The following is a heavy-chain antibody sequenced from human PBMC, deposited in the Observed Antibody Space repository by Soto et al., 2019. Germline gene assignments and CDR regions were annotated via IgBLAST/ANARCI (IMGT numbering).Heavy chain of an antibody. D-gene: IGHD5-12*01. J-gene: IGHJ6*03. CDR1: GVRFTDYY. CDR3: VRVSGGATATLAYYYFYMDV. CDR2: INPNSGVT. V-gene: IGHV1-2*04. Sequence: QVQLVQSGAEVKEPGASVTVSCRASGVRFTDYYMHWVRQAPGQGLEWMGWINPNSGVTKYAQKFQGWVTMTRDTSIRTVYMQLSRLRFDDTAIYYCVRVSGGATATLAYYYFYMDVWGTGTTVTVSS.